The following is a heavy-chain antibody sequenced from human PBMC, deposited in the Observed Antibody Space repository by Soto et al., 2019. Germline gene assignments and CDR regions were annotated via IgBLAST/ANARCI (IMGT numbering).Heavy chain of an antibody. J-gene: IGHJ5*02. Sequence: ASVKVFCKASGYTFTSYAMHWVRQAPGQRLEWMGWINAGNGNTKYSQKFQGRVTITRDTSARTAYMELGSLRSEETAVYYCAGDLRNSGYDFRPTNWFDPWGQGTLVTVSS. CDR2: INAGNGNT. V-gene: IGHV1-3*01. D-gene: IGHD5-12*01. CDR1: GYTFTSYA. CDR3: AGDLRNSGYDFRPTNWFDP.